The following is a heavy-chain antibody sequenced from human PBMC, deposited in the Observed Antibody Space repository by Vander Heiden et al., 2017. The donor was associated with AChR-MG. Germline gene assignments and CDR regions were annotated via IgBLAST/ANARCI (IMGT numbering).Heavy chain of an antibody. J-gene: IGHJ4*02. Sequence: QVQLQESGPGLVKPSQTLSLTCTVSGGSISSGGYYWSWIRQHPGKGLEWIGYIYYSGSTYYNPSLKSRVTISVDTSKNQFSLKLSSVTAADTAVYYCATSVLAHYDFWSGSHAKSFDYWGQGTLVTVSS. CDR2: IYYSGST. CDR3: ATSVLAHYDFWSGSHAKSFDY. V-gene: IGHV4-31*03. CDR1: GGSISSGGYY. D-gene: IGHD3-3*01.